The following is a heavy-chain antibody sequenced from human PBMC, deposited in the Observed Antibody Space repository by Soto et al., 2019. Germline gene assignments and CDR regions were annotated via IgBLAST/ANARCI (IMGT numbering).Heavy chain of an antibody. V-gene: IGHV3-48*02. D-gene: IGHD2-15*01. CDR3: ARPRSGDCSGGSCYPDAFDS. CDR1: GFGFGGYS. Sequence: EVQLVESGGGLVQPGGSLRLSCAASGFGFGGYSMNWVRQAPGKGPEWVSYISSSGMTIYYADSVRGRFTISRDNAKNSLYVQMNSLRDEDTAVYYCARPRSGDCSGGSCYPDAFDSWGQGTMVTVSS. CDR2: ISSSGMTI. J-gene: IGHJ3*01.